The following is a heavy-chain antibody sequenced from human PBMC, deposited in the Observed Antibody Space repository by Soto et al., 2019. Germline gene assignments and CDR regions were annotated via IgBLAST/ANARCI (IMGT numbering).Heavy chain of an antibody. J-gene: IGHJ6*02. Sequence: GGSLRLSCNASGFTVSSSYMSWVRQAPGMGLEWVAVIESGGTAHYADSVKGRFTISRDNHNNIIYLQLHTLRAEDTAVYYCAKDLGPLKLLNYVFYGLDVWGQGTTVTVSS. D-gene: IGHD2-21*02. CDR3: AKDLGPLKLLNYVFYGLDV. CDR2: IESGGTA. V-gene: IGHV3-53*01. CDR1: GFTVSSSY.